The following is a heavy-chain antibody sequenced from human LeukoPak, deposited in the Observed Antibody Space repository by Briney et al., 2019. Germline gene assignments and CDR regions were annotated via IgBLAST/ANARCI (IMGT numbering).Heavy chain of an antibody. CDR2: IYTSGST. Sequence: PSETLSLTCTVSGGSISSGSYYWRWIRQPAGKGLEWIGRIYTSGSTNYNPSLKSRVTISVDTSKNQFSLKLSSVAAADTAVYYCAREAIVVVPAAISGGNWFDPWGQGTLVTVSS. V-gene: IGHV4-61*02. CDR1: GGSISSGSYY. J-gene: IGHJ5*02. D-gene: IGHD2-2*01. CDR3: AREAIVVVPAAISGGNWFDP.